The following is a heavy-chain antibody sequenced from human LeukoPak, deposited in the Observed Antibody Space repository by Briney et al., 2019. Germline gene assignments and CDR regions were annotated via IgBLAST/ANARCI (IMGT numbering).Heavy chain of an antibody. Sequence: SETLSLTCAVYGGSFSDYYWRWIRQPPGKGLECIGEINHSGSTKYNSSLKSRVTASLDTSKNQFSLKLSSVTAADTAVYYCARGIYYYYYMDVWGKGTTVTVSS. V-gene: IGHV4-34*01. CDR1: GGSFSDYY. CDR2: INHSGST. CDR3: ARGIYYYYYMDV. J-gene: IGHJ6*03.